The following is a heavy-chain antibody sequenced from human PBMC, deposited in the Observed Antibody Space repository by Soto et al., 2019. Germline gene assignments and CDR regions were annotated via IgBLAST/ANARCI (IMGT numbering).Heavy chain of an antibody. V-gene: IGHV3-23*01. Sequence: GGSLRLSCAASGFTFSSYAMSWVRQAPGKGLEWVSAISGSGGSTYYADSVKGRFTISRDNSKSTLYLQMNSLRAEDTAVYYCAKDRDYGSGSYQFDYWGQGTLVTVSS. CDR2: ISGSGGST. D-gene: IGHD3-10*01. CDR1: GFTFSSYA. CDR3: AKDRDYGSGSYQFDY. J-gene: IGHJ4*02.